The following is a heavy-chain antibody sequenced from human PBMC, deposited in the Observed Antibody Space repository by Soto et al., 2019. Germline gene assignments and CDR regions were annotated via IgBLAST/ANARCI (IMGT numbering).Heavy chain of an antibody. CDR3: ARQGYGDYYYYYYGMDV. Sequence: GESLKISCKSSGYSFTSYLIGWVSQMHGKGLEWMGIIYPGDSDTRYSPSFQGQVTISADKSISTAYLQWSSLKASDTAMYYCARQGYGDYYYYYYGMDVRGQGTTVTVSS. D-gene: IGHD4-17*01. V-gene: IGHV5-51*01. J-gene: IGHJ6*02. CDR2: IYPGDSDT. CDR1: GYSFTSYL.